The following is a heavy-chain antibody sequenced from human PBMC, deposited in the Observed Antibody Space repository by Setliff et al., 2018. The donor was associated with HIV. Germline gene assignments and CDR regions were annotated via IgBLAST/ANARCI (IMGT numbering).Heavy chain of an antibody. CDR2: INAGNGNT. CDR1: GYSFTRNF. J-gene: IGHJ3*02. V-gene: IGHV1-3*01. CDR3: ARLPSAAMWGGGAFDI. Sequence: ASVKVSCKASGYSFTRNFVHWVRQAPGQRLEWIGWINAGNGNTKYSQEFQGRVTIPRDTSASTASMELSSLRFEDTAVYYCARLPSAAMWGGGAFDIWGQGTMVTVSS. D-gene: IGHD2-2*01.